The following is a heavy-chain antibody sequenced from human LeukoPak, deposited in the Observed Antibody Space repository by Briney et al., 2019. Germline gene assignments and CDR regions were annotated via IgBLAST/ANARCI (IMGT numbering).Heavy chain of an antibody. J-gene: IGHJ3*02. CDR3: ARPIVPTASDAFDI. Sequence: SETLSLTCAVYGGSFSGYYWSWIRQPPGKGLEWIGEINHSGSTNYNPSLKSRVTISVDTSKNQFSLKLSSVTAADTAIYYCARPIVPTASDAFDIWGQGTRVTVSS. CDR1: GGSFSGYY. D-gene: IGHD2-2*01. CDR2: INHSGST. V-gene: IGHV4-34*01.